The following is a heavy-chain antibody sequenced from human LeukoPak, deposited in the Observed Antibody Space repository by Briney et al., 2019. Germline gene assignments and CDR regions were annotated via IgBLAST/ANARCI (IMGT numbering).Heavy chain of an antibody. CDR3: ARMSLTTIFGVVIVNYYMDV. J-gene: IGHJ6*03. V-gene: IGHV1-69*13. D-gene: IGHD3-3*01. Sequence: ASVKVSCKASGGTFSSYAISWVRQAPGQGPEWMGGIIPIFGTANYAQKFQGRVTITADESTSTAHMELSSLRSEDTAVYYCARMSLTTIFGVVIVNYYMDVWGKGTTVTVSS. CDR1: GGTFSSYA. CDR2: IIPIFGTA.